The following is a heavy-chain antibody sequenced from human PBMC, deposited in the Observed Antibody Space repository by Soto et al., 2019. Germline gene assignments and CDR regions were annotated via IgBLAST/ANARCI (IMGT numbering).Heavy chain of an antibody. D-gene: IGHD2-15*01. Sequence: SETLSLTCGVYGGSFSGYYWSWIRQPPGKGLEWIGEINHSGSTNYNPSLKSRVTISVDTSKNQFSLKLSSVTAADTAVYYCARGTGYCSGGSCYHYYYGMDVWGQGTTVTVSS. CDR2: INHSGST. V-gene: IGHV4-34*01. CDR3: ARGTGYCSGGSCYHYYYGMDV. J-gene: IGHJ6*02. CDR1: GGSFSGYY.